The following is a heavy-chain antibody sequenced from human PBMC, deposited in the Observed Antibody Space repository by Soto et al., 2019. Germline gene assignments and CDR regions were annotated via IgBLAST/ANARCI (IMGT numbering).Heavy chain of an antibody. CDR2: IYYSGST. Sequence: SETLSLTCTVSGGSISSYYWSWIRQPPGKGLEWIGYIYYSGSTNYNPSLKSRVTISVDTSKNQFSLKLSSVTAADTAVYYCARVVAATKPHYYYMDVWGKGTTVTVSS. CDR1: GGSISSYY. CDR3: ARVVAATKPHYYYMDV. V-gene: IGHV4-59*08. J-gene: IGHJ6*03. D-gene: IGHD2-15*01.